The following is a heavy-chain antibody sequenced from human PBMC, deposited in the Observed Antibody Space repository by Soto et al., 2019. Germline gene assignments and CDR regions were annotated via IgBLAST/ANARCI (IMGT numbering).Heavy chain of an antibody. V-gene: IGHV3-74*01. CDR1: GFTFTNFW. CDR2: IDTSGTST. Sequence: GGSLRLSCGASGFTFTNFWMHWVRQVPGKGLVWVSRIDTSGTSTSYADSVKGRFTISRDNAKSTVTLQMNSLRVEDTAVYYCARDRGPPSYHYYGMDVWGQGTTVTVSS. D-gene: IGHD3-10*01. J-gene: IGHJ6*02. CDR3: ARDRGPPSYHYYGMDV.